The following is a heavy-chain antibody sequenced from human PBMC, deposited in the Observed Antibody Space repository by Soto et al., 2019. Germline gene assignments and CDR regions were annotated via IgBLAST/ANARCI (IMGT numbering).Heavy chain of an antibody. CDR1: GYTFTSYD. D-gene: IGHD3-9*01. J-gene: IGHJ6*03. CDR3: ARGVDYDILTGYYTPYYYMDV. V-gene: IGHV1-8*01. Sequence: ASVKVSCKASGYTFTSYDINWVRQATGQGLEWMGWMNPNSGNTGYAQKFQGRVTMTRNTSMSTAYMELSSLRSEDTSGYYCARGVDYDILTGYYTPYYYMDVWGKGTTVTVSS. CDR2: MNPNSGNT.